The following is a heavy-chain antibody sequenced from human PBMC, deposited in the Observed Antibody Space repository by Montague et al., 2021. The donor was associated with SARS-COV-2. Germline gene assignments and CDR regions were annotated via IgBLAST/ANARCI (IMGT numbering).Heavy chain of an antibody. J-gene: IGHJ4*02. CDR3: ARIPVGSKYYFDF. V-gene: IGHV6-1*01. Sequence: CAISGDSVSSNIATWNWIRQSPSRGLEWLGGTYYRSKWYNDYAESVKSRITIDPNTSKHQFSLHLNSVTPEDTAVYYCARIPVGSKYYFDFWGQGTLVTVPS. D-gene: IGHD2-2*01. CDR1: GDSVSSNIAT. CDR2: TYYRSKWYN.